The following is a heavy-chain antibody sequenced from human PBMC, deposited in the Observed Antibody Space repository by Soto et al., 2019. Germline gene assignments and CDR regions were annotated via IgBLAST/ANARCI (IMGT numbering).Heavy chain of an antibody. V-gene: IGHV3-33*01. Sequence: PGGSPRLSCVASGFFFRDFGMHWVRQAPGKGLEWVSVIWYDGSNTYQGESVKGRFTMSRDISKNTLYLQMDSLRPEDKAVYYCAIAMAGKCHRFDYWGQGTLVTVSS. J-gene: IGHJ4*02. D-gene: IGHD6-19*01. CDR2: IWYDGSNT. CDR1: GFFFRDFG. CDR3: AIAMAGKCHRFDY.